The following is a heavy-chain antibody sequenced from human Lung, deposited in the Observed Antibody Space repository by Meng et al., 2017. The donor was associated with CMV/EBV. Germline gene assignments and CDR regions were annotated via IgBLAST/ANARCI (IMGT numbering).Heavy chain of an antibody. CDR2: SVHSGRT. CDR3: ARGVAVLQCLGKVYYFDS. CDR1: ITSPGYC. J-gene: IGHJ4*02. V-gene: IGHV4-30-2*01. Sequence: ITSPGYCWTWIRQAPGQGLEWLGHSVHSGRTYSNPSLKAGVTMSLDRSKNQFSLSLSSVTAADTAVYYCARGVAVLQCLGKVYYFDSWGQGALVTVSS. D-gene: IGHD2-8*01.